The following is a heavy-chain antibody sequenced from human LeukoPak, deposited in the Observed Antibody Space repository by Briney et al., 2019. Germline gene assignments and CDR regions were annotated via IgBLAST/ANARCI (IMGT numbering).Heavy chain of an antibody. V-gene: IGHV4-59*01. D-gene: IGHD5-12*01. CDR2: IYYSGST. CDR1: GGSISSYY. J-gene: IGHJ4*02. CDR3: ARVGDGYNPFDY. Sequence: SETLSLTCTVSGGSISSYYWSWIRQPPRKGLEWIEYIYYSGSTNYSPSLKSRVTISVDTSKNQFSLKLRSVTAADTAVYYCARVGDGYNPFDYWGQGTLVTVSS.